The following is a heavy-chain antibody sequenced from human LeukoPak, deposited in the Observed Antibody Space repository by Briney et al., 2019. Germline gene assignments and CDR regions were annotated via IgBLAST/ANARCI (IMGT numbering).Heavy chain of an antibody. Sequence: GGSLRLSCAASGFTFRSYAMSWVRQAPGKGLEWVSDISGSGGSTYYADSVKGRFTISRDNSKNTLYLQMNSLRAEDTAVYYCAISMVRGVIRVDYWGQGTLVTVSS. V-gene: IGHV3-23*01. D-gene: IGHD3-10*01. CDR2: ISGSGGST. CDR1: GFTFRSYA. CDR3: AISMVRGVIRVDY. J-gene: IGHJ4*02.